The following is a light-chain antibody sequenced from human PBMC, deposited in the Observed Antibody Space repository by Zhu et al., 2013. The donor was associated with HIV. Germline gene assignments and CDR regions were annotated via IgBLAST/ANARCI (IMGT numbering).Light chain of an antibody. CDR1: RSVTDN. V-gene: IGKV3-15*01. J-gene: IGKJ4*01. Sequence: EIVMTQSPATLSVSPGERATLSCRASRSVTDNLVWYQQKPGQAPRLLIYRASTRATGVPARFSGSGSGIEFTLTISSLEPEDFAVYFCHQRSNWPPLTFGG. CDR2: RAS. CDR3: HQRSNWPPLT.